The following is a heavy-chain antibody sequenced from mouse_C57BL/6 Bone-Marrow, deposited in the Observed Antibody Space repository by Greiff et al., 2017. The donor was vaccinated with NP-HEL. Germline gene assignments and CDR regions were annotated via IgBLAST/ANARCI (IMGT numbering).Heavy chain of an antibody. V-gene: IGHV1-76*01. Sequence: QVQLQQSGAELVRPGASVKLSCKASGYTFTDYYINWVKQRPGQGLEWIARIYPGSGNTYYNEKFKGKATLTADKSSSTAYMQLSSLTSEDAAVYFCARRGGYFDVWGTGTTVTVSS. CDR2: IYPGSGNT. CDR3: ARRGGYFDV. J-gene: IGHJ1*03. CDR1: GYTFTDYY.